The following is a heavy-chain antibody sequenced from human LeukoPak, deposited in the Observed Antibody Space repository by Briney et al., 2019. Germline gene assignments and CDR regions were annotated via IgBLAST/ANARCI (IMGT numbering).Heavy chain of an antibody. CDR2: ISGSGTTK. J-gene: IGHJ4*02. D-gene: IGHD2-8*01. V-gene: IGHV3-48*03. Sequence: PGGSLRLSCAASGFTFSSYAMSWVRQAPGKGLEWVSYISGSGTTKYYADSVKGRFSISRDNAKNSLYLQMNSLRAEETAVYYCARGLMVYATHDFWGQGTLVTVSS. CDR1: GFTFSSYA. CDR3: ARGLMVYATHDF.